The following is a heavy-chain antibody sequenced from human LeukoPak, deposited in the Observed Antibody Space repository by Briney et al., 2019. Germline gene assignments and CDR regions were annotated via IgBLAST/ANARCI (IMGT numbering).Heavy chain of an antibody. D-gene: IGHD5-18*01. CDR3: AKDFRDSSMFTDGYFDS. CDR2: LSGRGHSK. V-gene: IGHV3-23*01. Sequence: GGSLTLSCAASGFTFDNHAMSWVRQAPGKGLKWVSCLSGRGHSKYYADSVMGRFTIYRDNSKNKLYLQINRLRTEGTALYFCAKDFRDSSMFTDGYFDSWGKGTVVTVSS. CDR1: GFTFDNHA. J-gene: IGHJ4*02.